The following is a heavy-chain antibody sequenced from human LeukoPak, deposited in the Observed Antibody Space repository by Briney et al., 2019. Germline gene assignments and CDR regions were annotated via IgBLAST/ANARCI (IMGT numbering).Heavy chain of an antibody. CDR1: GFTFSDYY. CDR3: ARDPIPGYDAFDI. J-gene: IGHJ3*02. CDR2: ISSSGSTI. Sequence: PGGSLRLSCAASGFTFSDYYMSWIRQAPGKGLEWVSYISSSGSTIYYADSVKGRFTISRDNAKSSLYLQMNSPRAEDTAVYYCARDPIPGYDAFDIWGQGTMVSVSS. D-gene: IGHD1-14*01. V-gene: IGHV3-11*04.